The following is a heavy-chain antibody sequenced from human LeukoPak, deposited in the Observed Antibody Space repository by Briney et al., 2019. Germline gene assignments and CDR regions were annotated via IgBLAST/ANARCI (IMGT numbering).Heavy chain of an antibody. V-gene: IGHV5-51*01. CDR1: GYSFTSYW. Sequence: GESLKISCKGSGYSFTSYWIGWVRQMPGKCLEWMGIIYPGDSDTRYSPSFQGQVTISADKSISTAYLQWSSLKASDTAMYYCARGSAAAIYYFDYWGQGTLVTVSS. J-gene: IGHJ4*02. D-gene: IGHD2-2*02. CDR2: IYPGDSDT. CDR3: ARGSAAAIYYFDY.